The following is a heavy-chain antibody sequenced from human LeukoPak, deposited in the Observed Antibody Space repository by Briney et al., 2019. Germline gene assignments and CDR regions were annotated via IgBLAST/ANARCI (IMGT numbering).Heavy chain of an antibody. J-gene: IGHJ6*02. CDR1: GGSFSGYY. Sequence: SETLSLTCAVYGGSFSGYYWSWIRQPPGKGLEWIGEINHSGSTNYNPSLKSRVTISVDTSKNQFSPKLSSVTAADTAVYYCARGHLRITGTRGRMDVWGQGTTVTVSS. CDR3: ARGHLRITGTRGRMDV. CDR2: INHSGST. D-gene: IGHD1-7*01. V-gene: IGHV4-34*01.